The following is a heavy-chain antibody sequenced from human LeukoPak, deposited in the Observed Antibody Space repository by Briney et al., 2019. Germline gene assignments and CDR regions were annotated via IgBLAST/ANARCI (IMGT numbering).Heavy chain of an antibody. CDR2: ILGGAGST. CDR3: AKATSRITAAGGRFDY. V-gene: IGHV3-23*01. Sequence: GGSLRLSCAASGFSFSSDGMSWVRQAPGKGLEWVSGILGGAGSTYYADSVKGRFTISRDNSKNTLYLQMNSLRAEDTAVYYCAKATSRITAAGGRFDYWGQGTLVTVSS. CDR1: GFSFSSDG. D-gene: IGHD6-13*01. J-gene: IGHJ4*02.